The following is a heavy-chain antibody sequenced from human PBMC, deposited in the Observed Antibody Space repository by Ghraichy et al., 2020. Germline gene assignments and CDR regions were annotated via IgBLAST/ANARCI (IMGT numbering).Heavy chain of an antibody. CDR3: AAGTVRGVNWYFDL. CDR1: GGSISSYY. J-gene: IGHJ2*01. CDR2: IYTSGST. D-gene: IGHD3-10*01. V-gene: IGHV4-4*07. Sequence: SETLSLTCTVSGGSISSYYWSWIRQPAGKGLEWIGRIYTSGSTNYYPSLKSRVTMSVDTSKNQFSLKLSSVTAADTAVYYCAAGTVRGVNWYFDLWGRGTLVTVSS.